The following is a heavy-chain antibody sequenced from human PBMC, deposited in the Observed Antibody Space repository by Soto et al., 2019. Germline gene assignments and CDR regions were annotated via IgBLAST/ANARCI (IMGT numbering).Heavy chain of an antibody. CDR3: XREGQGYCSSTSCYADY. J-gene: IGHJ4*02. Sequence: GGSLRLSCAASGFTLSSYGMHWVRQAPGKGLEWVAVIWYDGSNKYYADSVKGRFTISRDNSKNTLYLQMNSLRAEDTAVYYXXREGQGYCSSTSCYADYWGQGTLVTVSS. V-gene: IGHV3-33*01. CDR2: IWYDGSNK. CDR1: GFTLSSYG. D-gene: IGHD2-2*01.